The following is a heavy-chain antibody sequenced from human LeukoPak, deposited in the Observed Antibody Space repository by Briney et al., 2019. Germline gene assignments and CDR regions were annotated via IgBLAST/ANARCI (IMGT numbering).Heavy chain of an antibody. J-gene: IGHJ4*02. CDR3: ARVGYGSGETFDY. CDR2: IYFSGKT. CDR1: GGSISSYY. Sequence: SETLSLTCTVSGGSISSYYWSWIRQPPGRRLEWIGYIYFSGKTNYNPSLKSRVTISVDTFKNQFFLNLTSVTAADTAFYYCARVGYGSGETFDYWGQGTLVTVSS. V-gene: IGHV4-59*01. D-gene: IGHD3-10*01.